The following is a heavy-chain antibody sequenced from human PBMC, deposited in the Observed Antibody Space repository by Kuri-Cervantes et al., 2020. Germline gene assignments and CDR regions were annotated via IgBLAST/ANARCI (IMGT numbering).Heavy chain of an antibody. J-gene: IGHJ6*03. CDR3: ARAGAAAGTGVPPEGYYYYMDV. CDR2: ISSSGSTI. Sequence: GESLKISCAASGFTFSSYEMNWVRQAPGKGLEWVSYISSSGSTIYYADSVKGRFTISRDNAKNSLYLQMNSLRAEDTAVYYCARAGAAAGTGVPPEGYYYYMDVWGKGTTVTVSS. V-gene: IGHV3-48*03. D-gene: IGHD6-13*01. CDR1: GFTFSSYE.